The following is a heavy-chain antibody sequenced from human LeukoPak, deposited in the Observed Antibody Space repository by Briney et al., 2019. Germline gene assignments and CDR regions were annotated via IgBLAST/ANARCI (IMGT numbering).Heavy chain of an antibody. J-gene: IGHJ3*02. CDR1: GFSVSSNY. V-gene: IGHV3-53*01. Sequence: GGSLRLSCAASGFSVSSNYMNWVRQAPGQGLEWVSTIYRGGSTYYADSVKGRFTISRDNSKNTLYLQMNSLRDEDTAVYYCARGTHGSGSYYIGDALDIWGQGTMVTVSS. CDR2: IYRGGST. D-gene: IGHD3-10*01. CDR3: ARGTHGSGSYYIGDALDI.